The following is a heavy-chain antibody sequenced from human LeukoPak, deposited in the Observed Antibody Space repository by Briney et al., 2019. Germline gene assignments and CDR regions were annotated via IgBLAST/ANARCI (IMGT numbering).Heavy chain of an antibody. CDR2: IYYSGST. J-gene: IGHJ4*02. V-gene: IGHV4-31*03. Sequence: SETLSLTCTVSGDSIYNGDYYWSWIRQHPGKGLEWIGYIYYSGSTHYNPSLKSRVTISVHTSKNQFSLKLNSVTAADTAVYYCARAQNTGYGDVFDYWGQGTLVTVSS. CDR3: ARAQNTGYGDVFDY. CDR1: GDSIYNGDYY. D-gene: IGHD5-12*01.